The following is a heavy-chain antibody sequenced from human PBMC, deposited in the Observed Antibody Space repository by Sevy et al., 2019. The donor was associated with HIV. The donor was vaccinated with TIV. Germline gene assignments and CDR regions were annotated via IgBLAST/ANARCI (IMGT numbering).Heavy chain of an antibody. CDR1: GGSVSAYY. CDR3: ARDPRSYFDS. CDR2: IYDSGST. Sequence: SETLSLTCTVSGGSVSAYYWDWIRQPAGKGLEWIGRIYDSGSTNYSPSLKSRLTMSIDTSKNQFSLNLRSVTAADTAVYYCARDPRSYFDSWGQGILVTVSS. V-gene: IGHV4-4*07. J-gene: IGHJ4*02.